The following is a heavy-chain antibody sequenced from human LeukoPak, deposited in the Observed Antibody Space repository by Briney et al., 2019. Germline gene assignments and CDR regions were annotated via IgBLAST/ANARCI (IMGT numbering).Heavy chain of an antibody. J-gene: IGHJ5*02. Sequence: SETLSLTCTVSGGSISSSSYYWGWIRQPPGKGLEWIGSIYYSGSTYYNPSLKSRVTISVDTSKNQFSLKLSSVTAADTAVYYCARGGYYYDSSGSYNWFDPWGQGTLVTVSS. CDR1: GGSISSSSYY. V-gene: IGHV4-39*07. D-gene: IGHD3-22*01. CDR3: ARGGYYYDSSGSYNWFDP. CDR2: IYYSGST.